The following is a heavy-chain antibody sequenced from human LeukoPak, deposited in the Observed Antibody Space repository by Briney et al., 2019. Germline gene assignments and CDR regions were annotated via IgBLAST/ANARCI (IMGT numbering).Heavy chain of an antibody. CDR2: FYSGGST. CDR3: VKASTQYYFEY. J-gene: IGHJ4*02. V-gene: IGHV3-66*01. Sequence: GGSLRLSCAASGFTVSDNYMSWVRQAPGKGLEWVSVFYSGGSTRYADSVKGRFTISRDNFKNTLYLQMNSLRAEDTAVYYCVKASTQYYFEYWGQGTLVTVSS. CDR1: GFTVSDNY.